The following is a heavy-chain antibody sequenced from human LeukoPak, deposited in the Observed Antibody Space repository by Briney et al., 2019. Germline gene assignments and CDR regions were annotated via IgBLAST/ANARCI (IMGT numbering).Heavy chain of an antibody. D-gene: IGHD5-18*01. Sequence: GGSLRLSGAASGFTFSSYAMSRVRQAPGKGLEWVSAISGSGGSTYYADSVKGRFTISRDNSKNTLYLQMNSLRAEDTAVYYCARTTERGYSYSAHFDYWGQGTLVTVSS. J-gene: IGHJ4*02. CDR1: GFTFSSYA. V-gene: IGHV3-23*01. CDR3: ARTTERGYSYSAHFDY. CDR2: ISGSGGST.